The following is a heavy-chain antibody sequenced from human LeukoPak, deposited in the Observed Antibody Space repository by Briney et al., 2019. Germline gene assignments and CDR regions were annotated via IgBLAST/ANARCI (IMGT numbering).Heavy chain of an antibody. CDR2: INPNNGGT. J-gene: IGHJ3*02. CDR3: AGEDNSSGYRPFDI. CDR1: GYTFTGYY. D-gene: IGHD3-22*01. Sequence: ASVKVSCKASGYTFTGYYIYWVRQAPGQGLEWMGRINPNNGGTNYAQKFQGRVTMTRDMSMSTAYMELSRLRSDDTAVYYCAGEDNSSGYRPFDIWGQGTMVTVPP. V-gene: IGHV1-2*06.